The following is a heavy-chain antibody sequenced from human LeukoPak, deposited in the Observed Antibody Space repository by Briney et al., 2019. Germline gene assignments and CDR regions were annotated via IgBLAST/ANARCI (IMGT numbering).Heavy chain of an antibody. CDR3: ARDHLANLASRLFDP. Sequence: SETLSLTCAVYGGSFSGYYWSWIRQPPGKGLEWIGSIHHSGRTYYNPSLKSRVTISVDTSKNQFSLKLSSVTAADTAVYYCARDHLANLASRLFDPWGQGTLVTVSS. D-gene: IGHD3-3*01. CDR2: IHHSGRT. V-gene: IGHV4-34*01. CDR1: GGSFSGYY. J-gene: IGHJ5*02.